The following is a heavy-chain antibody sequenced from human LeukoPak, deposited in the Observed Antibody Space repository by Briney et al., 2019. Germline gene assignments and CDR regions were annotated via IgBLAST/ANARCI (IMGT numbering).Heavy chain of an antibody. D-gene: IGHD3-10*01. CDR3: AKDRLYYYGSGTYYNYFDY. V-gene: IGHV3-30*02. CDR1: GFTVSSNY. CDR2: IRYDGSNK. Sequence: GGSLRLSCAASGFTVSSNYMNWVRQAPGKGLEWVAFIRYDGSNKYYADSVKGRFTISRDNSKNTLYLQMNSLRAEDTAVYYCAKDRLYYYGSGTYYNYFDYWGQGTLVTVSS. J-gene: IGHJ4*02.